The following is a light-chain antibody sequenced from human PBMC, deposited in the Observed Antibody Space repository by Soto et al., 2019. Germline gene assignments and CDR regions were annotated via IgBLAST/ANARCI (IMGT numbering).Light chain of an antibody. CDR2: DAS. V-gene: IGKV3-20*01. J-gene: IGKJ4*01. CDR3: KPYGSTPLT. Sequence: EIVLTQSPDTLSLSPGERATLSCRASQSVRNNYLAWYQQKPGQAPRFLIYDASSRATGIPDRFSGSGSGTDFTLTISRLEPEDFAVYYCKPYGSTPLTFGGGTKVDIK. CDR1: QSVRNNY.